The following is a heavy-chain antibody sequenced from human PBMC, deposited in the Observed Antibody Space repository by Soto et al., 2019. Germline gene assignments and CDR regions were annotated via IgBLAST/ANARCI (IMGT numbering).Heavy chain of an antibody. CDR3: ARDSSGWYFDY. Sequence: QVQLVESGGGVVQPGRSLRLSCVASGFTLSSYAMHWVRQAPGKGLEWVAVISYDGSNKYYADSVKGRFTISRDNSKNTLYLQMNRLRAEDTAVYYCARDSSGWYFDYWGQGTLVTVSS. CDR1: GFTLSSYA. J-gene: IGHJ4*02. D-gene: IGHD6-19*01. V-gene: IGHV3-30-3*01. CDR2: ISYDGSNK.